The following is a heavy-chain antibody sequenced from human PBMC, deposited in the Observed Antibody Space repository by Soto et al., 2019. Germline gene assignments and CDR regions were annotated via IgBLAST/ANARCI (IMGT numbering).Heavy chain of an antibody. J-gene: IGHJ3*01. CDR1: GFSFSSHW. V-gene: IGHV3-74*01. CDR2: INTDGRRT. D-gene: IGHD5-12*01. Sequence: EVQLVESGGGLVQPGGALRRSCAASGFSFSSHWMHWVRQAPGKGLVWVSQINTDGRRTTYADSVRGRFTISRDNAQNTLYLQMNSLRAEDTAMYYCAREVLSGYDYDAFDVWGQGTMVTVSS. CDR3: AREVLSGYDYDAFDV.